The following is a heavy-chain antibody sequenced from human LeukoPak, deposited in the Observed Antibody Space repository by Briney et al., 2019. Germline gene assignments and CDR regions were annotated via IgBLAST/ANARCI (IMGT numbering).Heavy chain of an antibody. V-gene: IGHV1-18*01. CDR3: ARGSIEWFQRQDAFDI. Sequence: GASVKVSRKASGYTYTSYGISWVRQAPGQGLEWMGWISAYNGNTNYAQKLQGRVTMTTDTSTSTAYMELRSLRSDDTAVYYCARGSIEWFQRQDAFDIWGQGTMVTVSS. J-gene: IGHJ3*02. CDR2: ISAYNGNT. CDR1: GYTYTSYG. D-gene: IGHD3-3*01.